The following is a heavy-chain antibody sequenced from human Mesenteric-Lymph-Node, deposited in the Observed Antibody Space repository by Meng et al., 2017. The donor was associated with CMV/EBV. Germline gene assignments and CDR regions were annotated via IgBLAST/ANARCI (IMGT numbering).Heavy chain of an antibody. CDR2: INHSGST. Sequence: HQWGAGLLKPSENLSVTCAVYGGSFSGYYWNWIRQSPEKGLEWIGEINHSGSTTYNPSFTSRIIISVDTSTNQISLNMSSVTAADTAVYYCARGSSYDILTGYFDYWGQGALVTVSS. CDR3: ARGSSYDILTGYFDY. CDR1: GGSFSGYY. V-gene: IGHV4-34*01. J-gene: IGHJ4*02. D-gene: IGHD3-9*01.